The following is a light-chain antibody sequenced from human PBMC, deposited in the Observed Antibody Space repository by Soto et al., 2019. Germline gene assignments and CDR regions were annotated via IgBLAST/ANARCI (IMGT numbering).Light chain of an antibody. CDR2: DVS. V-gene: IGLV2-14*01. Sequence: QSALTQPASVSGSPGQSFTISCTGTSSDVGGYNYVSWYQQHPGKAPTLMIYDVSNRPSGVSNRFSGSKSGNTASLTISGLQAEDEADYYCSSYTSSSTLRGVFGTGTKVTVL. J-gene: IGLJ1*01. CDR1: SSDVGGYNY. CDR3: SSYTSSSTLRGV.